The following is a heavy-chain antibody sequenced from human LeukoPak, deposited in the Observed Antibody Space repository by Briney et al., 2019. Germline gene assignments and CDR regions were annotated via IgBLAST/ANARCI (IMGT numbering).Heavy chain of an antibody. Sequence: TGGSLRLSCAASGFTFDDYAMHWVRQAPGKGLEWVSGISWNSGSIGYADSVKGRFTISRDNAKNSLYLQMNSLRAEDTALYYCAKDHSDYDDYFKAFDIWGQGTMVTVSS. J-gene: IGHJ3*02. V-gene: IGHV3-9*01. CDR3: AKDHSDYDDYFKAFDI. CDR2: ISWNSGSI. CDR1: GFTFDDYA. D-gene: IGHD4-17*01.